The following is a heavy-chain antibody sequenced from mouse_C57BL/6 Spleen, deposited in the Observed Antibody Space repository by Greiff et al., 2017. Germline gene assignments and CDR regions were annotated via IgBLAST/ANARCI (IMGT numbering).Heavy chain of an antibody. Sequence: QVQLQQPGAELVRPGSSVKLSCKASGYTFTSYWMDWVKQRPGQGLEWIGNIYPSDSETHYNQKFKDKATLTVDKSSSTAYMQLSSLTSEDAAVYYCARELGRGDYWGQGTTLTVSS. J-gene: IGHJ2*01. CDR2: IYPSDSET. CDR3: ARELGRGDY. CDR1: GYTFTSYW. V-gene: IGHV1-61*01. D-gene: IGHD4-1*01.